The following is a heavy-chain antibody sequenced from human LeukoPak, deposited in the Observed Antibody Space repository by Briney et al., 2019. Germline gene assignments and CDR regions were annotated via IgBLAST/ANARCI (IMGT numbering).Heavy chain of an antibody. CDR2: INHSGST. V-gene: IGHV4-34*01. Sequence: SETLSLTCAVYGGSFSGYYWSWIRQPPGKGLEWIGEINHSGSTNYNPSLKSRVTISVDTSKNQFSLKLSSVTAADTAVYYRARVGGPWLVFNWFDPWGQGTLVTVSS. J-gene: IGHJ5*02. CDR1: GGSFSGYY. D-gene: IGHD6-19*01. CDR3: ARVGGPWLVFNWFDP.